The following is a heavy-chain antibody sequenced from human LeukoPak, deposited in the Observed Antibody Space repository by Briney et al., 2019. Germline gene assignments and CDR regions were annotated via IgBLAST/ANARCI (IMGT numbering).Heavy chain of an antibody. CDR1: GVTVSSNY. CDR3: ARVYCSSTSCHFDY. J-gene: IGHJ4*02. Sequence: GGSLRLSCAASGVTVSSNYMSWVRQAPGKGLEWASVLYGGDTTYYADSMKGRFTISRDNSKNTLYLQMNSLRAEDTAVYFCARVYCSSTSCHFDYWGQGTLVTVSS. D-gene: IGHD2-2*01. V-gene: IGHV3-53*01. CDR2: LYGGDTT.